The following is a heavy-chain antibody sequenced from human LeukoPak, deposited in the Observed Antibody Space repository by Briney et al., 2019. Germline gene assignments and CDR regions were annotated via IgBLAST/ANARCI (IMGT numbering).Heavy chain of an antibody. CDR1: GESLSPYY. D-gene: IGHD2-2*01. CDR3: ARGGGVEVPADY. V-gene: IGHV4-34*01. CDR2: INHRGTT. J-gene: IGHJ4*02. Sequence: PSETLSLTCAVYGESLSPYYWSWIRQPPGKGLEWIGEINHRGTTNYNPSLMSRLTISVDTSKNQFSLNLNSVTAADTAVYYCARGGGVEVPADYWGQGILATVSS.